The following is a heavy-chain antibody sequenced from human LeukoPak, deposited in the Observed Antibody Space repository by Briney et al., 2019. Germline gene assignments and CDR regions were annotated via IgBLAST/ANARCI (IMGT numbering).Heavy chain of an antibody. CDR3: ARDMNYAPDY. Sequence: GGSLRLSCAASGFIFSSYWMHWVRQAPGKGLVWVSRINRDGSSISYADSVKGRFTISRDNAKNTVYLQMNSLRAEGTAVYYCARDMNYAPDYWGQGTLVTVSS. CDR2: INRDGSSI. V-gene: IGHV3-74*01. CDR1: GFIFSSYW. J-gene: IGHJ4*02. D-gene: IGHD3-16*01.